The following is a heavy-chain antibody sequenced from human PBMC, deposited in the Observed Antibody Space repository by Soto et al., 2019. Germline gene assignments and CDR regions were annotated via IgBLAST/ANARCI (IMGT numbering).Heavy chain of an antibody. CDR1: GYTFTGYA. Sequence: ASVKVSCKASGYTFTGYAMHWVRQAPGQRLEWMGWINAGNGNTKYSQKVQGRVTMTTDTSTSTAYMELRSLRSDDTAVYYCGRGVGSGSYYNQYNWFDPWGQGTLVTVSS. CDR3: GRGVGSGSYYNQYNWFDP. V-gene: IGHV1-3*01. CDR2: INAGNGNT. D-gene: IGHD3-10*01. J-gene: IGHJ5*02.